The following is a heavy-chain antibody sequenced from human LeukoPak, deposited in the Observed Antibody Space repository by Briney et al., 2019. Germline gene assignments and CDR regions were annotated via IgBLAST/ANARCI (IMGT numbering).Heavy chain of an antibody. CDR3: ARQAYSSNLGWFDP. J-gene: IGHJ5*02. CDR2: IYYSGST. D-gene: IGHD6-13*01. V-gene: IGHV4-59*08. CDR1: GGSISSYY. Sequence: SETLSLTCTVSGGSISSYYWSWIRQPPGKGLEWIGYIYYSGSTNYNPSLKSRVTISVDTSKNQFSLKLSSVTAADTAVYYCARQAYSSNLGWFDPWGQGTLVTVSS.